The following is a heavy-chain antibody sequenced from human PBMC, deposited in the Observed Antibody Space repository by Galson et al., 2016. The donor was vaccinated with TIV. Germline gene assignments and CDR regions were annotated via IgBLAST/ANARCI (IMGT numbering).Heavy chain of an antibody. CDR2: IHYSGDTNT. J-gene: IGHJ2*01. Sequence: ETLSLTCSVSGVSINSHYWSWIRQPPRKGLEWIASIHYSGDTNTNYNPSLNRRVTISVDTSKNQVSLKLMSVTAADTAVYYCARAPCGENWYFDLWGRGTLVTVSS. CDR3: ARAPCGENWYFDL. V-gene: IGHV4-59*08. D-gene: IGHD4-17*01. CDR1: GVSINSHY.